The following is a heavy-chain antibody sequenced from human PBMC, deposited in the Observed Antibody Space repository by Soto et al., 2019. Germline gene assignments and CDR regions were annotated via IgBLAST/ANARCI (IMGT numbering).Heavy chain of an antibody. D-gene: IGHD6-13*01. CDR2: ISSSSSYI. CDR3: ARAGRGIAAAGTDY. Sequence: GGSLRLSCAASGFTFSSYSMNWVRLAPGKGLEWVSSISSSSSYIYYADSVKGRFTISRDNAKKSLYLQMNSLRAEDTAVYYCARAGRGIAAAGTDYWGQGTLVTSPQ. CDR1: GFTFSSYS. J-gene: IGHJ4*02. V-gene: IGHV3-21*01.